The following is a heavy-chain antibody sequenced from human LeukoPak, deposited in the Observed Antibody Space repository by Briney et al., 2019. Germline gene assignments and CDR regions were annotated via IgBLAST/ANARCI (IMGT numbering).Heavy chain of an antibody. V-gene: IGHV3-33*08. CDR1: GFTFSSYW. Sequence: SGGSLRLSCAASGFTFSSYWMSWVRQAPGKGLEWVAVIWYDGSNKYYADSVKGRFTISRDNSKNTLYLQMNSLRAEDTAVYYCARDSSNDDYYYYYMDVWGKGTTVTVSS. CDR3: ARDSSNDDYYYYYMDV. CDR2: IWYDGSNK. J-gene: IGHJ6*03.